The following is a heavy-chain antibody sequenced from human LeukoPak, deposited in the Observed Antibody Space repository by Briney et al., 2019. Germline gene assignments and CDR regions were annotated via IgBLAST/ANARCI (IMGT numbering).Heavy chain of an antibody. Sequence: SVKVSCKASGGTFSSYAISWVRQAPGQGLEWMGGIIPIFGTANYAQKFQGRVTITADESTSTAYMELGSLRSEDTAVYYCARGSYYYGSGSFMGSDYWGQGTLVTVSS. CDR2: IIPIFGTA. CDR3: ARGSYYYGSGSFMGSDY. V-gene: IGHV1-69*13. D-gene: IGHD3-10*01. CDR1: GGTFSSYA. J-gene: IGHJ4*02.